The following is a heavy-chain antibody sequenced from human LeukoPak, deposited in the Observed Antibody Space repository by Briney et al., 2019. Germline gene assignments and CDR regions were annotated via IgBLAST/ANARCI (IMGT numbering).Heavy chain of an antibody. V-gene: IGHV3-23*01. CDR3: ARGGSSSWYPNFDY. CDR2: ISGASGGST. J-gene: IGHJ4*02. CDR1: GFTFSSYA. D-gene: IGHD6-13*01. Sequence: GGSLRLSCAASGFTFSSYAMTWVRKAPGKGLGWASIISGASGGSTYYADSVKGRFTISRDNSKNTLYLQMNSLRAEDTALYYCARGGSSSWYPNFDYWGQGTLVTVSS.